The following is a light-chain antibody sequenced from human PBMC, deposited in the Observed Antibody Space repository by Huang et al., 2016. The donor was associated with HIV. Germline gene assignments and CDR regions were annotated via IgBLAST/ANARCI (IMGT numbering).Light chain of an antibody. J-gene: IGKJ2*01. Sequence: EIVMTQSPVTLSVSPGQRATLSCRASQSVGTNLAWYQQKSGQPPRLIIYGASTRATGISARFSGSGFETEFTLTISSLQSEDVAVYYCQQYNTWHTFGQGTKLEIK. V-gene: IGKV3-15*01. CDR2: GAS. CDR1: QSVGTN. CDR3: QQYNTWHT.